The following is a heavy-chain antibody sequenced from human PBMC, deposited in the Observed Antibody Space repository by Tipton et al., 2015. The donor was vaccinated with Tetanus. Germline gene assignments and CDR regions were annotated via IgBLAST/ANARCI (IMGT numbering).Heavy chain of an antibody. CDR3: VRHVETRGSSGWEIDNGMDV. CDR1: GFTFSDYT. Sequence: SLRLSCAASGFTFSDYTMNWVRQAPGKGLEWISSISYSTNIIDYADSVKGRFTTSRDNAKNSLYLRMNSLRDEDTAVYYCVRHVETRGSSGWEIDNGMDVWGQGTTVTVSS. V-gene: IGHV3-48*02. D-gene: IGHD6-19*01. CDR2: ISYSTNII. J-gene: IGHJ6*02.